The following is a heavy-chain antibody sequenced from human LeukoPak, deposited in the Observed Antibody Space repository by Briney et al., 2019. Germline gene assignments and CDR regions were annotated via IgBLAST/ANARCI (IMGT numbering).Heavy chain of an antibody. V-gene: IGHV3-30*04. J-gene: IGHJ4*02. Sequence: GGSLRLSCAASGFTFSSYAMHWVRQAPGKGLEWVAVISYDGSNKYYADSVKGRFTISRDNSKNTLYLQISSLKAEVTAVYYCARDPETGYSSSSGDYWGQGTLVTVSS. CDR3: ARDPETGYSSSSGDY. CDR2: ISYDGSNK. D-gene: IGHD6-6*01. CDR1: GFTFSSYA.